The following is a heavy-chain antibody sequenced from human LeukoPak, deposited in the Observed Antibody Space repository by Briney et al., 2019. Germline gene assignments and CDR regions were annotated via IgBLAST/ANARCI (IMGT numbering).Heavy chain of an antibody. Sequence: GGSLRLSCAASVYTFRISCRPCVPHAPEEGRECVDHIDQDGSEEHYMDSVKARFTISGDNAKNSLSLQRNSLRAEDTAVYYCVRDGGVSGYDLLDYWGQGALVTVSS. D-gene: IGHD5-12*01. CDR3: VRDGGVSGYDLLDY. V-gene: IGHV3-7*01. CDR1: VYTFRISC. J-gene: IGHJ4*02. CDR2: IDQDGSEE.